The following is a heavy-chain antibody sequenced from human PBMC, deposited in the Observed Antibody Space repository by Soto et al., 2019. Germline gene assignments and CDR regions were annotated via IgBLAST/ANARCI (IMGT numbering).Heavy chain of an antibody. CDR1: GGSISSYY. Sequence: SETLSLTCTVSGGSISSYYWSWIRQPPGKGLEWIGYIYYSGSTNYNPSLKSRVTISVDTSKNQFSLKLSSVTAADTAVYYCARQDYSSSYNWFDPWGQGTLVTVSS. J-gene: IGHJ5*02. D-gene: IGHD6-6*01. CDR2: IYYSGST. CDR3: ARQDYSSSYNWFDP. V-gene: IGHV4-59*08.